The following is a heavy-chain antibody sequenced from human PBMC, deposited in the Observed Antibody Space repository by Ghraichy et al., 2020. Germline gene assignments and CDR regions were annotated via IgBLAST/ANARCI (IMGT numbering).Heavy chain of an antibody. CDR1: GGSFSGYY. D-gene: IGHD3-22*01. CDR3: ARAKGYYDSSGYFAFRYLPRCFDY. V-gene: IGHV4-34*01. J-gene: IGHJ4*02. CDR2: INHSGST. Sequence: SETLSLTCAVYGGSFSGYYWSWIRQLPGKGLEWIGEINHSGSTNYNPSLKSRVTISVDTSKNQFSLKLSSVTAADTAVYYCARAKGYYDSSGYFAFRYLPRCFDYWGQGTLVTVSS.